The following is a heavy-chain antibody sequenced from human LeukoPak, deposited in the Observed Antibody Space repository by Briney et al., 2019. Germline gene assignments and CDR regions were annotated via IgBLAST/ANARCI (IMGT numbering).Heavy chain of an antibody. V-gene: IGHV3-23*01. D-gene: IGHD1-26*01. J-gene: IGHJ4*02. CDR3: AKDRSRADY. Sequence: GGSLRLSCAASGFTFSSYDMSRVRQAPGKGLEWVSAISGSGGRTYYADSVKGRFTISRDNSKNTLYLQMNSLSAEDTAVYYCAKDRSRADYWGQGTLVTVSS. CDR2: ISGSGGRT. CDR1: GFTFSSYD.